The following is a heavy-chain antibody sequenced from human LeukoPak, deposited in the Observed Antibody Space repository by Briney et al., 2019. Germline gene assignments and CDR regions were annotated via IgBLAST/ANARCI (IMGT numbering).Heavy chain of an antibody. V-gene: IGHV3-48*03. CDR3: TLVGSYDTLTGFRFPPYFYGMDV. D-gene: IGHD3-9*01. CDR2: IRSDSSTI. CDR1: GFTLSSYE. Sequence: GGSLRLSCAASGFTLSSYEMNWVRQAPGKGLEWVSYIRSDSSTIYYADSVKGRFTISRDNANNSLYLQMNSLRAEDTAVYFCTLVGSYDTLTGFRFPPYFYGMDVWGQGTTVTVSS. J-gene: IGHJ6*02.